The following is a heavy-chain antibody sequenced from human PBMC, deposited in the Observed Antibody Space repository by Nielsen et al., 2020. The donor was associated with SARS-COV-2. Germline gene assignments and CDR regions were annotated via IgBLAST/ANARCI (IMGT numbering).Heavy chain of an antibody. CDR2: INPNSGGT. CDR1: GYSFTGYY. Sequence: ASLKVSCNASGYSFTGYYMHWVRQAPAQGLEWMGRINPNSGGTNYAQKFQGRVTMTRDTSISTAYMELSRLRSDDTAVYYCGRDYDSWSGYYGYYYGMDVWGQGTTVTVSS. CDR3: GRDYDSWSGYYGYYYGMDV. D-gene: IGHD3-3*01. V-gene: IGHV1-2*06. J-gene: IGHJ6*02.